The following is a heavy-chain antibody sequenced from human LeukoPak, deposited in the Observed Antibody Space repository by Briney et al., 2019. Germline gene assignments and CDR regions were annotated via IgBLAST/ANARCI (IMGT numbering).Heavy chain of an antibody. V-gene: IGHV3-23*01. CDR2: ISPSGGIT. CDR3: ARARRGGFDY. D-gene: IGHD5-24*01. Sequence: PGGSLRLSCAASGFTFSSHGMNWVRQAPGKGLEWVSGISPSGGITYYTDSVKGRFTISRDNSKNTQSLQMNSLRAEDTAVYYCARARRGGFDYWGQGTLVTVSS. J-gene: IGHJ4*02. CDR1: GFTFSSHG.